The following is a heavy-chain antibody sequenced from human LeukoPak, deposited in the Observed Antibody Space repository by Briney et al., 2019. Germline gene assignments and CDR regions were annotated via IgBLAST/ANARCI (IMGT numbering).Heavy chain of an antibody. J-gene: IGHJ4*02. CDR2: IISSSSNI. Sequence: PWGSLSLSCAASGFTFSSYSMNWVRQAPGKGLEWVLSIISSSSNIAYADSVKGRITISRYKAKNTLYLQKNSLRAEDTAVYYCARDNVGYYDFWSGFPLDYWGQGTLVTVSS. CDR3: ARDNVGYYDFWSGFPLDY. D-gene: IGHD3-3*01. V-gene: IGHV3-21*01. CDR1: GFTFSSYS.